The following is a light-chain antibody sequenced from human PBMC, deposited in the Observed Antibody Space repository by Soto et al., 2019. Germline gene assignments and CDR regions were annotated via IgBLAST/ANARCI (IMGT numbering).Light chain of an antibody. CDR2: SNN. Sequence: QSVLTQPPSASGTPGQRVTISCSGSSSNIGSNTVNWYQQLPGTAPKLLIYSNNQRPSGVPDRFYGSKPGTSASLAISGLQSEDEADYYCAAWDDSLNGYVFGTGTKLTVL. V-gene: IGLV1-44*01. CDR1: SSNIGSNT. J-gene: IGLJ1*01. CDR3: AAWDDSLNGYV.